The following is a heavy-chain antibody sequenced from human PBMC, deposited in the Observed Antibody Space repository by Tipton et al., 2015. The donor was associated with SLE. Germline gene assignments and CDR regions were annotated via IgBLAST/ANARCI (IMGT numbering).Heavy chain of an antibody. V-gene: IGHV4-39*07. CDR1: GGSISSSSYY. D-gene: IGHD4-11*01. Sequence: TLSLTCTVSGGSISSSSYYWGWIRQPPGKGLERIGSIYYSGSTYYNPSLKSRVTISVDTSKNQFSLKLSSVTAADTAVYYCARDQSNFSFDYWGQGTLVTVSS. CDR3: ARDQSNFSFDY. J-gene: IGHJ4*02. CDR2: IYYSGST.